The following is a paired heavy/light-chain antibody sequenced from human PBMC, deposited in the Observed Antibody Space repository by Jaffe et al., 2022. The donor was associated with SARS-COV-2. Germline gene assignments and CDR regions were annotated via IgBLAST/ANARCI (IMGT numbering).Heavy chain of an antibody. Sequence: QITLKESGPTLVKPTQTLTLTCTFSGFSLSTSGVGVGWIRQPPAKALEWLALIYWDDDERYSPSLKNRLTITKDTSKNQVVLTMTNMDPVDTATYYCAHRGHYGSGSNFDYWGQGTLVTVSS. J-gene: IGHJ4*02. V-gene: IGHV2-5*02. CDR1: GFSLSTSGVG. CDR2: IYWDDDE. D-gene: IGHD3-10*01. CDR3: AHRGHYGSGSNFDY.
Light chain of an antibody. Sequence: VLTQSPGTLSLSPGERATLSCRASQSVSSTYLAWYQQKPGQAPRLLIYGASSRATGIPDRFSGSGSGTDFTLTISRLEPEDFAVYYCQRYGGSLVTFGPGTTVDI. V-gene: IGKV3-20*01. CDR3: QRYGGSLVT. J-gene: IGKJ3*01. CDR1: QSVSSTY. CDR2: GAS.